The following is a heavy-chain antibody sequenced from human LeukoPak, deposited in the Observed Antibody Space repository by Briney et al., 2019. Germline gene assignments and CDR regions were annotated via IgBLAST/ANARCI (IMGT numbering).Heavy chain of an antibody. CDR3: ARDLYCNSAKCYSNWFDT. CDR1: GYTFTDYS. J-gene: IGHJ5*02. CDR2: INPKNGGT. V-gene: IGHV1-2*02. Sequence: ASVKVSCKPSGYTFTDYSIHWLRQVPGQGPEWIGWINPKNGGTNYAQTFQGRVTMTRDTSITTAYMKLSSLRSDDTAVYYCARDLYCNSAKCYSNWFDTWGQGTLVTVSS. D-gene: IGHD2/OR15-2a*01.